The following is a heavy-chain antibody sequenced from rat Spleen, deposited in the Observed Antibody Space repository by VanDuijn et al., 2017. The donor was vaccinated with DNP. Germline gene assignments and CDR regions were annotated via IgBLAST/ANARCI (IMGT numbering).Heavy chain of an antibody. J-gene: IGHJ3*01. CDR3: TNGSPFTY. D-gene: IGHD5-1*01. Sequence: QVQMKETGPGLVQTTQTLSVTCTVSGFSLTTYGVNWVRQPPGRGLEWIAAISGDGGASYNSTLKPRLSISRDTSKSQVFLKMNSLRTEDTAVYFCTNGSPFTYWGPGTLVTVSS. V-gene: IGHV2S8*01. CDR1: GFSLTTYG. CDR2: ISGDGGA.